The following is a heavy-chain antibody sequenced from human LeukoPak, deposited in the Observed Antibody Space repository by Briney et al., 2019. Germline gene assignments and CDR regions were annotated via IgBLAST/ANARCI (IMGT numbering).Heavy chain of an antibody. CDR1: GGSFSGYQ. D-gene: IGHD3-22*01. J-gene: IGHJ4*02. CDR3: ARGGRVVAIDF. CDR2: INHSGST. V-gene: IGHV4-34*01. Sequence: SETLSLTCAVYGGSFSGYQCNWIRQPPGKGLEWIGEINHSGSTYYNPSLKRRVTMSVDTSKNQFSLKLSSVTAADTAVYYCARGGRVVAIDFWGQGTLVTVSS.